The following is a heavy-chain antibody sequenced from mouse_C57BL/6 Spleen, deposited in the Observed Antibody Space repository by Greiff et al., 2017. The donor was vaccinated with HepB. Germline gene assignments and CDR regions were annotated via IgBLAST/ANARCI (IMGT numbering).Heavy chain of an antibody. CDR3: TRPYYYGSSYSWFAY. J-gene: IGHJ3*01. CDR2: IRNKANNHAT. CDR1: GFTFSDAW. V-gene: IGHV6-6*01. D-gene: IGHD1-1*01. Sequence: DVQLQESGGGLVQPGGSMKLSCAASGFTFSDAWMDWVRQSPEKGLEWVAEIRNKANNHATYYAESVKGRFTISRDDSKSSVYLQMNSLRAEDTGIYYCTRPYYYGSSYSWFAYWGQGTLVTVSA.